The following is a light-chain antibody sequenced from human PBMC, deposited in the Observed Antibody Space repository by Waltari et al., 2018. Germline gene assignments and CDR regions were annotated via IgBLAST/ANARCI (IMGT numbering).Light chain of an antibody. CDR3: QQYKTHSRT. Sequence: DIQMTQSPATLSTSVGDRVTITCRASESISRWLALYQQKPGEAPKVLISKASNLESGVPSRFSGSGSGTEFTLSISSLEPDDYATYYCQQYKTHSRTFGQGTKV. J-gene: IGKJ1*01. V-gene: IGKV1-5*03. CDR1: ESISRW. CDR2: KAS.